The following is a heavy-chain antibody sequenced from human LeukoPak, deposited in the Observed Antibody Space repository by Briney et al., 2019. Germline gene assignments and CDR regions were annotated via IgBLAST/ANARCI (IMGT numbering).Heavy chain of an antibody. V-gene: IGHV4-59*01. J-gene: IGHJ4*02. D-gene: IGHD6-19*01. CDR2: IYYSGST. CDR1: GGSISSYY. CDR3: CSGWYRFGY. Sequence: PSETLSLTCAVSGGSISSYYWSWIREPPGKGLEWIGYIYYSGSTNYNPSLKSRVTISVDTSKNQFSLKLSSVTAADTAVYYCCSGWYRFGYWGQGTLVTVSS.